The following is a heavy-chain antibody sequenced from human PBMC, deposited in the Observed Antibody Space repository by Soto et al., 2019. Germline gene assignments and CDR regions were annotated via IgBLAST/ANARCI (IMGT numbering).Heavy chain of an antibody. J-gene: IGHJ5*02. Sequence: EASVKVSCKASGYTFTSYGISWVRQAPGQGLEWMGWISAYNGNTNYAQKLQGRVTMTTDTSTSTAYMELRSLRSDDTAVYYCARNPYCSSTSCQFDHWGQGTLVTVSS. V-gene: IGHV1-18*04. CDR2: ISAYNGNT. CDR3: ARNPYCSSTSCQFDH. CDR1: GYTFTSYG. D-gene: IGHD2-2*01.